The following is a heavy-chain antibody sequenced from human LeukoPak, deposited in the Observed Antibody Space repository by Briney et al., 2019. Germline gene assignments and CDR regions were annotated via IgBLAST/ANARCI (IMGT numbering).Heavy chain of an antibody. J-gene: IGHJ4*02. CDR3: ASRGGGSSDYYFDY. D-gene: IGHD3-16*01. CDR1: GFTFSSYA. Sequence: PGGSLRLSCAASGFTFSSYAMSWVRQAPGKGLECVSVISGSGGTTYYADSVKGRFTISRDNSRNTLSLQMNSLRAEDTAVYYCASRGGGSSDYYFDYWGQGALVTVSS. CDR2: ISGSGGTT. V-gene: IGHV3-23*01.